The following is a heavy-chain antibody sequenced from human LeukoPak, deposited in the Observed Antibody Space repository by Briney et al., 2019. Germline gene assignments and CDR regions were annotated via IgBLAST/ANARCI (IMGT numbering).Heavy chain of an antibody. Sequence: PGGSLRLSCAASGFTFSSYAMSWVRQAPGKGLEWVSAISGSGGSTYYADSVKGRFTISRDNAKNSLFLQTSSLRAEDTGLYFCSGDPGDYWGQGTLVTVSS. V-gene: IGHV3-23*01. CDR2: ISGSGGST. CDR3: SGDPGDY. J-gene: IGHJ4*02. D-gene: IGHD3-10*01. CDR1: GFTFSSYA.